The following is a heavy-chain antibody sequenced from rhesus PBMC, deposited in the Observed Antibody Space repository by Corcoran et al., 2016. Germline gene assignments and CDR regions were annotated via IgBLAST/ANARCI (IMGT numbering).Heavy chain of an antibody. J-gene: IGHJ4*01. CDR1: GGPISDDYY. D-gene: IGHD1-26*01. Sequence: QVQLQESGPGLVKPSETLSLTCAVSGGPISDDYYWSWIRQPPGKGLEWIGYIYGSGGGTNYNPSLKNRVTISIDTSKNQFSLKLRSVTAADTAVYYCAREVGHYNRYFDYWGQGVLVTVSS. CDR2: IYGSGGGT. CDR3: AREVGHYNRYFDY. V-gene: IGHV4-106*01.